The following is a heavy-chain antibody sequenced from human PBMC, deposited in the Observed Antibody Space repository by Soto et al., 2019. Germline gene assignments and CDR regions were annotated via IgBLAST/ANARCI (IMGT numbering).Heavy chain of an antibody. CDR1: GYSFTTYW. D-gene: IGHD6-13*01. CDR2: IYPGDSDT. Sequence: EVQLVQSGAEVKKPGESLKISCKGSGYSFTTYWIGWVRQMPGKGLEWMGIIYPGDSDTRYSPSFQGQVTISADKSISTAYLQWNSPKASDTAMYYCARRGTNWYAAFDIWGQGTMVTVSS. V-gene: IGHV5-51*03. J-gene: IGHJ3*02. CDR3: ARRGTNWYAAFDI.